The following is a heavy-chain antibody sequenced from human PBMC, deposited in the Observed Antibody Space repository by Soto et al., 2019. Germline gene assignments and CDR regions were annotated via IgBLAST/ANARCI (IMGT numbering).Heavy chain of an antibody. CDR2: ISSSGSTI. D-gene: IGHD3-22*01. J-gene: IGHJ6*02. CDR3: ARDLRGDYYDSSEDV. Sequence: GGSLRLSCAASGFTFSSYEMNWVRQTPEKGLEWVLYISSSGSTIYYADTVKGRFTISRDNAKNSLYLQMNSLRAEDTAVYYCARDLRGDYYDSSEDVWGQGTTVTVSS. V-gene: IGHV3-48*03. CDR1: GFTFSSYE.